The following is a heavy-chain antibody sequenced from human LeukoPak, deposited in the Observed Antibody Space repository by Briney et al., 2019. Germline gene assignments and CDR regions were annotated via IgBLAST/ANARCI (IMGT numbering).Heavy chain of an antibody. CDR3: AVLSSGWRFQH. D-gene: IGHD6-19*01. V-gene: IGHV3-53*01. Sequence: GGSLRLSCAVSGLTVSDKYMSWVRQAPAKGLECVSLIYGGGDTYYADSVKGRFTISRDNSKNTLYLQMNSLRAEDTAVYYCAVLSSGWRFQHWGQGTLVTVSS. CDR2: IYGGGDT. J-gene: IGHJ1*01. CDR1: GLTVSDKY.